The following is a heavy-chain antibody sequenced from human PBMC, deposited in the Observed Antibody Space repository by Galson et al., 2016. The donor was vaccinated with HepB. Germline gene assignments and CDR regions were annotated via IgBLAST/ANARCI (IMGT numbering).Heavy chain of an antibody. J-gene: IGHJ5*02. CDR2: MNPSSGNT. CDR1: GYTFTNDD. CDR3: ARRFSMQGST. V-gene: IGHV1-8*01. Sequence: SVKVSCKASGYTFTNDDINWVRQATGQGLEWMGWMNPSSGNTGYAQKFQGRVTMTRNTSISTAYMELSSLRSEDTAFYHCARRFSMQGSTWGPGTLVTVSS.